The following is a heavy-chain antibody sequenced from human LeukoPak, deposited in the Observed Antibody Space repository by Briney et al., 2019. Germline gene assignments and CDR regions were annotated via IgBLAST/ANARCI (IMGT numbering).Heavy chain of an antibody. CDR2: ISGSGGST. Sequence: RGSLRLSCAASGFTFSSYAMSWVRQAPGKGLEWVSAISGSGGSTYYADSVKGRFTISRDNARNSLYLQMNNLRAADTAMYYCAREGGRGSSNLDYFDYWGRGILVTVSS. V-gene: IGHV3-23*01. D-gene: IGHD6-13*01. CDR1: GFTFSSYA. CDR3: AREGGRGSSNLDYFDY. J-gene: IGHJ4*02.